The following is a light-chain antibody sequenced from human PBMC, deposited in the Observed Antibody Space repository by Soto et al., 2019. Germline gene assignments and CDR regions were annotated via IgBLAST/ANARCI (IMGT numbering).Light chain of an antibody. CDR2: DAS. V-gene: IGKV3-11*01. CDR3: QQRSNWPT. J-gene: IGKJ5*01. Sequence: DIVLTQSPATLSLSPGERATLSCRASQSVSSYLAWYQQKPGQAPRLLIYDASNRATGIPARFSGSGSGTEFPLTISRLEHEDAAVYYCQQRSNWPTFGQGTRLEIK. CDR1: QSVSSY.